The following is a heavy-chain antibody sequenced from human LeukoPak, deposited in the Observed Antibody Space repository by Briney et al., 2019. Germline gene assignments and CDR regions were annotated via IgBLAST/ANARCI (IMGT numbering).Heavy chain of an antibody. Sequence: GASVKVSCTASGYTFTSYGISWVRQTPGQGLEWMGGIIPIFGTANYAQKFQGRVTITADESTSTAYMELSSLRSEDTAVYYCARAPGPYCSGGSCYGLDYWGQGTLVTVSS. CDR1: GYTFTSYG. CDR3: ARAPGPYCSGGSCYGLDY. D-gene: IGHD2-15*01. V-gene: IGHV1-69*13. CDR2: IIPIFGTA. J-gene: IGHJ4*02.